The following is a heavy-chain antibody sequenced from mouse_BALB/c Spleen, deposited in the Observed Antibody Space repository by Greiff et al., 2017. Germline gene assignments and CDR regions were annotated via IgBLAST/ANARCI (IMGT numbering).Heavy chain of an antibody. CDR1: GFTFSSYG. J-gene: IGHJ4*01. CDR2: ISSGGSYT. V-gene: IGHV5-6*03. Sequence: EVKLVESGGGLVKPGGSLKLSCAASGFTFSSYGMSWVRQTPDKRLEWVATISSGGSYTYYPDSVKGRFTISRDNAKNTLYLQMSSLKSEDTAMYYCARHWDGYAMDYWGQGTSVTVSS. D-gene: IGHD4-1*01. CDR3: ARHWDGYAMDY.